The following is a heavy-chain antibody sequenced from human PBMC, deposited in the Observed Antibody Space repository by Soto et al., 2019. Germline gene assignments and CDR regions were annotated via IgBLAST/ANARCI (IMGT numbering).Heavy chain of an antibody. J-gene: IGHJ6*02. CDR1: GFTFSSYV. V-gene: IGHV3-23*01. CDR3: ARAILEVNPGLSRRSPFRKTSAPPDYFHYGLDV. CDR2: ITGRGDGR. Sequence: GGSLRLSCAASGFTFSSYVMTWVRQAQGKGLEWVPSITGRGDGRYYADSLKGRFTISRDNSKDTMYLQLDTLRGEDTAIYYCARAILEVNPGLSRRSPFRKTSAPPDYFHYGLDVWGQGTTVTVSS. D-gene: IGHD2-2*01.